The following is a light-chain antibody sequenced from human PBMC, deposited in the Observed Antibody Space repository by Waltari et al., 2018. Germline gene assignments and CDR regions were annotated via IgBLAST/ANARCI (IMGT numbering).Light chain of an antibody. CDR2: KND. J-gene: IGLJ3*02. CDR1: TSNLGSRL. Sequence: QSVLTQAPSASGTPGQTVNISRSGRTSNLGSRLGDWYKPVAGVAPKLLIDKNDRRPSGLPDRFSGSKSGSSASLAITGLRSEDEADYYCATWDDSLSGPVFGGGTKLTVL. V-gene: IGLV1-47*01. CDR3: ATWDDSLSGPV.